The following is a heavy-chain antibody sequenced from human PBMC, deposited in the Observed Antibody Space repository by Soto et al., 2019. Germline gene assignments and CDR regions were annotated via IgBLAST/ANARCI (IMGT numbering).Heavy chain of an antibody. V-gene: IGHV1-69*06. J-gene: IGHJ6*02. CDR2: IIPIFGTA. Sequence: SVKVSCKASGGTFSSYAISWVRQAPGQGLEWMGGIIPIFGTANYAQKFQGRVTITADKSTSTAYMELSSLRSEDTAVYYCARDRRIAAAGTQGDYYYYGMDVWGQGTTVTVSS. CDR3: ARDRRIAAAGTQGDYYYYGMDV. CDR1: GGTFSSYA. D-gene: IGHD6-13*01.